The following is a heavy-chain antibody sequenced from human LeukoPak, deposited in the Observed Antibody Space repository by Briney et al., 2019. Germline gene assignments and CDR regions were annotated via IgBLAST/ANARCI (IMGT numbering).Heavy chain of an antibody. CDR3: ARVRAVTIFDY. CDR2: IYYSGST. V-gene: IGHV4-59*01. Sequence: PSETLSLTCAVYDGSFSGYYWSWIRQPPGKGLEWIGYIYYSGSTNYNPSLKSRVTISVDTSKNQFSLKLSSVTAADTAVYYCARVRAVTIFDYWGQGTLVTVSS. CDR1: DGSFSGYY. J-gene: IGHJ4*02. D-gene: IGHD4-17*01.